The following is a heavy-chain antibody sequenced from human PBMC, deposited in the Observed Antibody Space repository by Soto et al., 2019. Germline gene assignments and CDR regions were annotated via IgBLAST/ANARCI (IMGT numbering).Heavy chain of an antibody. CDR2: ISGSGGST. V-gene: IGHV3-23*01. CDR3: AKKSRYQLLDYYYGMDV. J-gene: IGHJ6*02. D-gene: IGHD2-2*01. Sequence: GGSLRLSCAASGFTFSSYAMSWVRQAPGKGLEWVSAISGSGGSTYYAESVKGRFTISRDNSKNTLYLQMNSLRAEDTAVYYCAKKSRYQLLDYYYGMDVWGQGTTVTVSS. CDR1: GFTFSSYA.